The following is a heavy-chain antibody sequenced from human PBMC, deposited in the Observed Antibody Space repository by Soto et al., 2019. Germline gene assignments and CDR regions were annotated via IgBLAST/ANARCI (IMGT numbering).Heavy chain of an antibody. CDR1: GGSISNYY. D-gene: IGHD4-17*01. J-gene: IGHJ3*02. CDR2: IYYSGNT. V-gene: IGHV4-59*12. Sequence: SETLSLTCTVSGGSISNYYWSWIRQPPGKGLEWIGYIYYSGNTNYNPSLRSRVTISVDISKNQFSLKPTSVTAADTAVYYCARFLATVVTPVKAFDIWGQGTMVTVSS. CDR3: ARFLATVVTPVKAFDI.